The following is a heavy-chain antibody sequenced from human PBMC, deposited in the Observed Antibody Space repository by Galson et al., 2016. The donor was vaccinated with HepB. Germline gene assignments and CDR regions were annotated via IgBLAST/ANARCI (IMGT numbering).Heavy chain of an antibody. CDR3: TRYSKYDYSLDY. V-gene: IGHV4-59*08. Sequence: ETLSLTCTVSGGSISGYYWSWIRQPPGKGLEGIGYIYYTGTTSYNPSLQSRVTMSVDTSKNQLSLRLSSVTAADTAVYSCTRYSKYDYSLDYWGQGTLVTVSS. CDR1: GGSISGYY. CDR2: IYYTGTT. D-gene: IGHD4-11*01. J-gene: IGHJ4*02.